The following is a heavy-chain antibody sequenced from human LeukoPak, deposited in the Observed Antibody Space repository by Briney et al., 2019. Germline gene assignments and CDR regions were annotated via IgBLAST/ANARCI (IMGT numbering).Heavy chain of an antibody. V-gene: IGHV3-21*01. Sequence: GGSLRLSCAASGFTFNSYSMNWVRQAPGKGLEWVSSISSSSSYIYYADSVKGRFTISRDNAKNSLYLQMNSLRAEDTAVYYCATYRVRHMNSLDYWGRGTLVTVSS. CDR3: ATYRVRHMNSLDY. J-gene: IGHJ4*02. CDR2: ISSSSSYI. CDR1: GFTFNSYS. D-gene: IGHD3-16*02.